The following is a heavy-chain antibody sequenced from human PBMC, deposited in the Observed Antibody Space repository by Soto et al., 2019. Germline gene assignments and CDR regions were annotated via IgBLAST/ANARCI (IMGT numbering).Heavy chain of an antibody. V-gene: IGHV3-23*01. D-gene: IGHD3-10*01. Sequence: EVPLLESGGGLVQPGGSLRLSCAASGFTFNNYAMTWVRQAPGKGLEWVSAISGGGDTTSYADSVKGRFTVSRDGSKNTLYLQMSSLRAEDTALYYCAKGRGGSGSLTPRVDFWGQGTLVTVSP. J-gene: IGHJ4*02. CDR3: AKGRGGSGSLTPRVDF. CDR2: ISGGGDTT. CDR1: GFTFNNYA.